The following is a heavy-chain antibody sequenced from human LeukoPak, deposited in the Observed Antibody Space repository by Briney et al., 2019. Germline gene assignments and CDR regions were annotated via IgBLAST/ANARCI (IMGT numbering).Heavy chain of an antibody. CDR1: GFTFSSYG. J-gene: IGHJ3*02. V-gene: IGHV3-30*02. D-gene: IGHD1-26*01. CDR2: IRYDGSNK. Sequence: GGSLRLSCAASGFTFSSYGMHWVRQAPGKGLEWVAFIRYDGSNKYYADSVKGRFTISRDNSKNTLYLQMNSLRAEDTAVYYCARSRGSYYSRFGDAFDIWGQGTMVTVSS. CDR3: ARSRGSYYSRFGDAFDI.